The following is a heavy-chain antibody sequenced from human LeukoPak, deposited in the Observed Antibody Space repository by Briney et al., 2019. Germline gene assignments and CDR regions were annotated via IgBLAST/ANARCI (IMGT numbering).Heavy chain of an antibody. V-gene: IGHV3-30*18. D-gene: IGHD3-22*01. Sequence: GGALRLSYVACVLTFSRYVMQWVGQAAGRGLEWVAVTSFDGSNKYYADPVKGRFTISRDNSKNTLYLQMNSLRAEDTAVYYCAKNYYGSSGYWLFDYWGQGTLVTVSS. J-gene: IGHJ4*02. CDR1: VLTFSRYV. CDR3: AKNYYGSSGYWLFDY. CDR2: TSFDGSNK.